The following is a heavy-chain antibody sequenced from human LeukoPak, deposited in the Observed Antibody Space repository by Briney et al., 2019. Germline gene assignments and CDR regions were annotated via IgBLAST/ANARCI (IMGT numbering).Heavy chain of an antibody. D-gene: IGHD3-22*01. CDR1: GYTFTSYG. CDR2: ISAYNGNT. Sequence: EASVKVSCKASGYTFTSYGISWVRQAPGQGLEWMGWISAYNGNTNYAQKLQGRVTMTTDTSTSTAYMELRSLRSDDTAVYYCARESANYYDSSGYYYGDNWFDPWGQGTLVTVSS. CDR3: ARESANYYDSSGYYYGDNWFDP. V-gene: IGHV1-18*01. J-gene: IGHJ5*02.